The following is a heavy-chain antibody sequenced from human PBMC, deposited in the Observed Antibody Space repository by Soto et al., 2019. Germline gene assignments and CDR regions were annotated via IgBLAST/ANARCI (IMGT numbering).Heavy chain of an antibody. CDR2: ISPMFGAA. CDR1: GGTFNTYA. J-gene: IGHJ4*02. CDR3: AREVQVHTPAFVY. D-gene: IGHD3-10*01. V-gene: IGHV1-69*19. Sequence: QVQLVQSGAEMKKPGSSVKVSCQSSGGTFNTYAMNWVRQAPGQGPEWMGDISPMFGAANYAPKFQGRGTINADYSTGTSYMQLSSLTSEDTALYFCAREVQVHTPAFVYWGQGTLVTVSS.